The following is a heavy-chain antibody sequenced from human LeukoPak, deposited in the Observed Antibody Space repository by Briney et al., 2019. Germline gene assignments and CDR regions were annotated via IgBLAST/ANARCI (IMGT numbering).Heavy chain of an antibody. J-gene: IGHJ4*02. Sequence: GGSLRLSYSVSGFTFSTYVMHWVRQAPGRGLEWVSSITTSGSYIYYADSVKGRFTISRDNAKNSLFLQMNSLRAEDTALYFCARGLRRWQQPSSFDYWGQGTLVTVSS. V-gene: IGHV3-21*01. D-gene: IGHD5-24*01. CDR2: ITTSGSYI. CDR1: GFTFSTYV. CDR3: ARGLRRWQQPSSFDY.